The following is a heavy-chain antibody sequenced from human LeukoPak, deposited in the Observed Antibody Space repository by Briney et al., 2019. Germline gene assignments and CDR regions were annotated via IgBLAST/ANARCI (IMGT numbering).Heavy chain of an antibody. J-gene: IGHJ4*02. Sequence: PSETLSLTCAVYGGSFSGYYWSWIRQPPGKGLEWIGEINHSGSTNYNPSLKSRVTISVDTSKNQFSLKLSSVTAADTAVYYCARGSGRGRLGIRAGPPNDYWGQGTLVTVSS. CDR1: GGSFSGYY. CDR3: ARGSGRGRLGIRAGPPNDY. D-gene: IGHD6-13*01. CDR2: INHSGST. V-gene: IGHV4-34*01.